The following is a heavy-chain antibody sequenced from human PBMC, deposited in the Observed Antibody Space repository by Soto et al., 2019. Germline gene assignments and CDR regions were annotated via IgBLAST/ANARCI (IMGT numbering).Heavy chain of an antibody. CDR3: ARANEDYVWGSYRYRVFDY. D-gene: IGHD3-16*02. CDR1: GGSISSGGYY. Sequence: SETLSLTCTVSGGSISSGGYYWSWIRQHPGKGLEWIGYIYYSGSTYYNPSLKSRVTISVDTSKNQFSLKLSSVTAADTAVYYCARANEDYVWGSYRYRVFDYWGQGTLVTVSS. V-gene: IGHV4-31*03. CDR2: IYYSGST. J-gene: IGHJ4*02.